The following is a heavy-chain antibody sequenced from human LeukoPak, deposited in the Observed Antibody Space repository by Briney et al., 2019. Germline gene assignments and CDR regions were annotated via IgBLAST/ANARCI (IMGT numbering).Heavy chain of an antibody. CDR2: ISPYNGNT. CDR3: ARALNYYDSSGSVGY. CDR1: GYTFTNYG. Sequence: ASVKVSCKASGYTFTNYGISWVRQAPGQGLEWMGWISPYNGNTNYAQKLQGRVTMTTDTSTTTAYMDLRSLRSDDTAVYYCARALNYYDSSGSVGYWGQGTLVTVSS. J-gene: IGHJ4*02. D-gene: IGHD3-22*01. V-gene: IGHV1-18*01.